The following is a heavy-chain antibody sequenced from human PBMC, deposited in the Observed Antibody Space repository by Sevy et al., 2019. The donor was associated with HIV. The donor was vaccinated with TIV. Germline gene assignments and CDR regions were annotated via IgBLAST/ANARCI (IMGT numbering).Heavy chain of an antibody. Sequence: SETLSLTCAVYGGSFSGYYWSWIRQSPGKGLEWIGEINHSGSTNYNASLKSRVTISIDTSKNQFSLRLNSVTAADTAVYYCARVRLAAAGDAFDIWGQWTMVTVSS. V-gene: IGHV4-34*01. J-gene: IGHJ3*02. CDR1: GGSFSGYY. D-gene: IGHD6-13*01. CDR3: ARVRLAAAGDAFDI. CDR2: INHSGST.